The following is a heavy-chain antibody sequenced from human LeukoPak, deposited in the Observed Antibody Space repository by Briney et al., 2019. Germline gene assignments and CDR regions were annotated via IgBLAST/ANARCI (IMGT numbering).Heavy chain of an antibody. V-gene: IGHV1-69*13. CDR1: GGTFSSYA. CDR3: ARIWSGYSFYYMDV. J-gene: IGHJ6*03. Sequence: GASVKVSCKASGGTFSSYAISWVRQAPGQGLEWMGGIIPIFGTANYAQKFQGRVTITADESTSTAYMELSSLRSEDTAVYYCARIWSGYSFYYMDVWGKGTTVTVSS. CDR2: IIPIFGTA. D-gene: IGHD3-3*01.